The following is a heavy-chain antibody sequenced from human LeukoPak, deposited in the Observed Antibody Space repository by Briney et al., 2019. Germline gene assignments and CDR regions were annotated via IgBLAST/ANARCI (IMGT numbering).Heavy chain of an antibody. CDR3: AKERQTGDYFTSDY. V-gene: IGHV3-23*01. CDR2: ISESGGTT. J-gene: IGHJ4*02. CDR1: GFTFSSYA. Sequence: GGSLRLSCAVSGFTFSSYAMGWVRQAPGKGLEWVSAISESGGTTNYADSVKGRFTISRDSSKNTLYLQMNSLRAEDTAVYFCAKERQTGDYFTSDYWGQGTLVTVSS. D-gene: IGHD4-17*01.